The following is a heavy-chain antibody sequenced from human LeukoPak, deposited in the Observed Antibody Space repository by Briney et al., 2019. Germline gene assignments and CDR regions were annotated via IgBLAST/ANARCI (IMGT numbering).Heavy chain of an antibody. J-gene: IGHJ4*02. D-gene: IGHD3-10*01. V-gene: IGHV4-38-2*02. Sequence: PSETLSLTCSVSGFSISSVYYWGWIRQPPGKGLEWIGSIYHGGSTYYNPSLKSRVTISVDTSKNQFSLKLSSVTAADTAVYYCARGVMYYYGSGSYYNARTPPRASKFDYWGQGTLVTVSS. CDR1: GFSISSVYY. CDR3: ARGVMYYYGSGSYYNARTPPRASKFDY. CDR2: IYHGGST.